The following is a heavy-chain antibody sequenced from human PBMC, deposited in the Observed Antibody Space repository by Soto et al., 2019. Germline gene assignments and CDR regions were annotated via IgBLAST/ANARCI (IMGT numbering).Heavy chain of an antibody. D-gene: IGHD5-18*01. V-gene: IGHV1-2*02. CDR2: INPNSGGT. Sequence: QVQLVQSGAEVKKPGASVKVSCKASGYTFTGYFMHWVRQAPGQGLEWMGWINPNSGGTNYAQKFQGRGTMARDTSISTADMELSMLRSDDTDVYYCSRVGTGLVTGWFDPWGQGTLVTVSS. CDR3: SRVGTGLVTGWFDP. J-gene: IGHJ5*02. CDR1: GYTFTGYF.